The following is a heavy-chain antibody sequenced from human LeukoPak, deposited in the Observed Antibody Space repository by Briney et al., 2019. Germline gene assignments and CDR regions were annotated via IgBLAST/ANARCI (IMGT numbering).Heavy chain of an antibody. CDR2: IIPILGIA. Sequence: SVKVSRKATGGTFSSYAISWVRQAPGQGLEWMGRIIPILGIANYAQKFQGRVTITADKSTSTAYMELSSLRSEDTAVYCCARNYYDSSGYRFDYWGQGTLVTVSS. CDR3: ARNYYDSSGYRFDY. V-gene: IGHV1-69*04. J-gene: IGHJ4*02. CDR1: GGTFSSYA. D-gene: IGHD3-22*01.